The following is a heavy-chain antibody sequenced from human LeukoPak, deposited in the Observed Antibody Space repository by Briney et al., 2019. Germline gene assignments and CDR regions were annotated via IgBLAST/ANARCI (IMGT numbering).Heavy chain of an antibody. D-gene: IGHD3-3*01. CDR2: INSDGSST. V-gene: IGHV3-74*01. Sequence: GGSLRLSCAASGFTFSSYWMHWVRQAPGKGLVWVSRINSDGSSTCYADSVKGRFTISRDNAKNTPYLQMNSLRAEDTAVYYCARDGNDSWSGYYYIWGQGTLVTVSS. CDR1: GFTFSSYW. CDR3: ARDGNDSWSGYYYI. J-gene: IGHJ4*02.